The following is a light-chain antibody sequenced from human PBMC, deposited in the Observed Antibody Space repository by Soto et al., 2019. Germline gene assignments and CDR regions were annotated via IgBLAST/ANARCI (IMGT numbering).Light chain of an antibody. CDR2: GVT. CDR3: QSYDSSLSVYV. V-gene: IGLV2-14*03. Sequence: QAALTQPTSVSGSPGQSITISCTGNDNDIGTYDYVSWYQQHPGRAPRLLIHGVTTRPSGISGRFSASKSGLTASLTISGPQPEDEADYYCQSYDSSLSVYVFGTRTKVTVL. J-gene: IGLJ1*01. CDR1: DNDIGTYDY.